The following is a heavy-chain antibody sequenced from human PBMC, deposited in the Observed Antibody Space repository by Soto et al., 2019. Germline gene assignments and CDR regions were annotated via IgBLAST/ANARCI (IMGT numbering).Heavy chain of an antibody. D-gene: IGHD3-10*01. V-gene: IGHV3-30-3*01. CDR2: ISSDETNK. Sequence: QVQLVESGGGVVQPGRSLRLSCAASGFTFSTYAMHWVRRAPGKGLEWMAVISSDETNKYYVDSVKGRFTISRDNSKNTLSLQLNSLRAEDTALYYCARDGGSYWVHGTMVIVYS. CDR3: ARDGGSY. J-gene: IGHJ3*01. CDR1: GFTFSTYA.